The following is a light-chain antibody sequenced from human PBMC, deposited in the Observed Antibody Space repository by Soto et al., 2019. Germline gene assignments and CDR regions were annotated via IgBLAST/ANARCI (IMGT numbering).Light chain of an antibody. CDR1: SSDVGGYNY. CDR2: EVS. J-gene: IGLJ1*01. CDR3: SSYTSSSPYV. Sequence: QSALTQPASVSGSPGQSITISCTGTSSDVGGYNYVSWYQQHPGKAPKLMIYEVSNRPSGVSNRFSGSKSGNTASLTIFGLQAEDDAHYYCSSYTSSSPYVFGTGTKLTVL. V-gene: IGLV2-14*01.